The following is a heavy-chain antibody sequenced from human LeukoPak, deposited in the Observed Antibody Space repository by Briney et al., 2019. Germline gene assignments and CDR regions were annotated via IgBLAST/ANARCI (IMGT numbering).Heavy chain of an antibody. CDR2: IYPGDSDT. CDR1: GYSFTSYW. V-gene: IGHV5-51*01. CDR3: ARDVGYGDYSDYYYGMDV. Sequence: GESLKISCKGSGYSFTSYWIGWVRQMPGKGLEWMGIIYPGDSDTRYSPSFQGQVTISAHKSISTAYLQWSSLKASDTAMYYCARDVGYGDYSDYYYGMDVWGQGTTVTVSS. J-gene: IGHJ6*02. D-gene: IGHD4-17*01.